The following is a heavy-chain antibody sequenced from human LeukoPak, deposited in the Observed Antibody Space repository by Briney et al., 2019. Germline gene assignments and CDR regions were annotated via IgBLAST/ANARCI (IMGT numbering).Heavy chain of an antibody. V-gene: IGHV3-11*01. J-gene: IGHJ4*02. CDR3: AAGVALDY. D-gene: IGHD3-3*01. CDR1: GLNFSVYY. Sequence: PGGSLRLSCAASGLNFSVYYMTWIRQAPGNGLEWLPHISKSGTTVYYADSVKGRFTISRDSAKNSLYLHMNSLRAEDTAVYYCAAGVALDYWGQGALVTVSS. CDR2: ISKSGTTV.